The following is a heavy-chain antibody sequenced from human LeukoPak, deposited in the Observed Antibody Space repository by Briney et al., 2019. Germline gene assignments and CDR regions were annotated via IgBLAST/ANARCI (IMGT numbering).Heavy chain of an antibody. D-gene: IGHD3-10*02. V-gene: IGHV4-59*01. J-gene: IGHJ4*02. CDR2: IYYSGNT. Sequence: SETLSLTCTVSGGSISPYYWSWIRQPPGKGLEWLGYIYYSGNTDYNPSLKSRVAISVDTSKNQFSLKLSSVTAADTAVYCCARSTGSTMFIDYWGQGTLVTVSS. CDR3: ARSTGSTMFIDY. CDR1: GGSISPYY.